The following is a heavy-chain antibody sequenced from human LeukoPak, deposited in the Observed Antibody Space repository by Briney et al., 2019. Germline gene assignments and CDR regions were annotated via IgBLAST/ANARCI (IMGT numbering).Heavy chain of an antibody. D-gene: IGHD1-1*01. CDR3: ARSGTRYYYYYGMDV. Sequence: SVKVSCKASGGTFSSYAISWVRQAPGQGLEWMGGIIPIFGTANYAQKFQGRVTITADESTSTAYMELSSLRSEDTAVYYCARSGTRYYYYYGMDVWGQGTTVTVSS. V-gene: IGHV1-69*13. CDR1: GGTFSSYA. CDR2: IIPIFGTA. J-gene: IGHJ6*02.